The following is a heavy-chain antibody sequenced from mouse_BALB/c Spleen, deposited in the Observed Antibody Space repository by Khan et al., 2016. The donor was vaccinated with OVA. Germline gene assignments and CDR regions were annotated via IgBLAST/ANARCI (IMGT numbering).Heavy chain of an antibody. J-gene: IGHJ1*01. CDR1: GFSFTSYT. CDR3: NRAGNYGHWYFDV. Sequence: EVELVESGGGLVRPGGSLKLSCAASGFSFTSYTMPWVRQTPEKRLEWVATISSGSIYTYYPDSVKGRFTISRDNTKNTLCLQMSSLKSEDTAMYYCNRAGNYGHWYFDVWGPGTTVTVSS. V-gene: IGHV5-6-4*01. CDR2: ISSGSIYT. D-gene: IGHD2-1*01.